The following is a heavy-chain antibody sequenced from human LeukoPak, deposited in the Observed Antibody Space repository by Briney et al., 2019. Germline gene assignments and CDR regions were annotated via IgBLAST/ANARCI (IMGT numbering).Heavy chain of an antibody. J-gene: IGHJ4*02. D-gene: IGHD2-21*02. Sequence: PGGSLRLSCAASGFTFSSYAMSWVRQAPGKGLEWVSAISGSGGSTYYADSVKGRFTISRDNSKNTLYLQMNSLRAEDTAVYYCVKSKTYCGGDCYSPFDDYWRQGTLVTVSS. V-gene: IGHV3-23*01. CDR1: GFTFSSYA. CDR2: ISGSGGST. CDR3: VKSKTYCGGDCYSPFDDY.